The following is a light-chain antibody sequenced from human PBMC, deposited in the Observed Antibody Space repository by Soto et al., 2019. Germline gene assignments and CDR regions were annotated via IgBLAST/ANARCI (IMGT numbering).Light chain of an antibody. Sequence: EIVLTQSPDTLSVSAGESFTLSGRASQSVSSNLAWYQQKPGQAPSLLIYGAFTRATGIPARFSGTGSGTEFTLTISSLQSEDFALYYCQQYNDWPLTFGQGTKVDI. CDR3: QQYNDWPLT. V-gene: IGKV3-15*01. CDR2: GAF. CDR1: QSVSSN. J-gene: IGKJ1*01.